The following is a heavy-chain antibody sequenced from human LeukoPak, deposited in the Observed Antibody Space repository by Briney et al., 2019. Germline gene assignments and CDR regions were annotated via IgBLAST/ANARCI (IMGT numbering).Heavy chain of an antibody. Sequence: SVKVSCKASGGTFISYAISWVRQAPGQGLEWMGGITPIFGTANYAQKFQGRVTITADESTSTAYMELSSLRSEDTAVYYCARGYCSGGSCYHEYFDYWGQGTLVTVSS. CDR2: ITPIFGTA. D-gene: IGHD2-15*01. V-gene: IGHV1-69*13. CDR3: ARGYCSGGSCYHEYFDY. CDR1: GGTFISYA. J-gene: IGHJ4*02.